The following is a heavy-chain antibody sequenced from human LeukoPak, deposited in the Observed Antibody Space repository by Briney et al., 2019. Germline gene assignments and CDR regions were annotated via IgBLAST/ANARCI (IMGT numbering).Heavy chain of an antibody. J-gene: IGHJ5*02. CDR1: GGSIRSSNYY. Sequence: PSETLSLNCTVSGGSIRSSNYYWGWVRQPPGRGRERNGSICYRGNNYYNPSLKSRVTILRDKSKNPFSLKLSSVTAADTAVYYCVRVNRDGAGCYYMQYSWFDPWGKGTLVTVSS. CDR3: VRVNRDGAGCYYMQYSWFDP. V-gene: IGHV4-39*07. D-gene: IGHD3-10*01. CDR2: ICYRGNN.